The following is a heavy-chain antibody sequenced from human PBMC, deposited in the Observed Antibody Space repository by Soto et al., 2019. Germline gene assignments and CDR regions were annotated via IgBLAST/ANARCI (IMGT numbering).Heavy chain of an antibody. V-gene: IGHV1-69*13. CDR3: ARGGLGVVSYDAFDI. D-gene: IGHD3-3*01. CDR1: GGTFSSYA. CDR2: IIPIFGTA. Sequence: GASVKVSCKASGGTFSSYAISWVLQAPGQGLEWMGGIIPIFGTANYAQEFQGRVTITADESTSTAYMELSSLRSEDTAVYYCARGGLGVVSYDAFDIWGQGTMVTVSS. J-gene: IGHJ3*02.